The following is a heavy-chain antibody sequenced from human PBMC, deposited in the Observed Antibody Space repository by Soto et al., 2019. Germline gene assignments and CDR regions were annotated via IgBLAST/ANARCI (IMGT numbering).Heavy chain of an antibody. J-gene: IGHJ6*02. CDR2: IYYSGST. V-gene: IGHV4-31*03. D-gene: IGHD1-7*01. CDR1: GCSIISGGYY. Sequence: SXTFTVSGCSIISGGYYWSWIRQHPGKGLEWIGYIYYSGSTYYNPSLKSRVTISVDTSKNQFSLKLSSVTAADTAVYYCARGLHNWNYDWGDYYGMDVWGQGTTVTGSS. CDR3: ARGLHNWNYDWGDYYGMDV.